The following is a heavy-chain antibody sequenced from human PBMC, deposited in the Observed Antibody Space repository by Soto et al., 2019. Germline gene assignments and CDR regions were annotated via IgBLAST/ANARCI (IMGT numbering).Heavy chain of an antibody. D-gene: IGHD2-2*01. CDR3: ARSQGSSTSLEIYYYYYYGMDV. V-gene: IGHV1-69*01. Sequence: QVQLVQSGAEVKKPGSSVKVSCKASGGTFSSYAISWVRQAPGQVLEWMGGIIPISGTANYAQKFQGRVTITADESTSTAYMELSSLRSEDTAVYYCARSQGSSTSLEIYYYYYYGMDVRGQGTTVTVSS. J-gene: IGHJ6*02. CDR1: GGTFSSYA. CDR2: IIPISGTA.